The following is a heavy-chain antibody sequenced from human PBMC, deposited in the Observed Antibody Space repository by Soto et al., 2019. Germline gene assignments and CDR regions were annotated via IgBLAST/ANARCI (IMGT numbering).Heavy chain of an antibody. CDR2: ISYDGSNK. CDR3: ARDRAIVVVINDAEYFQH. J-gene: IGHJ1*01. CDR1: GFTFSSYA. Sequence: QVQLVESGGGVVQPGRSLRLSCAASGFTFSSYAMHWVRQAPGKGLEWVAVISYDGSNKYYADSVKGRFTISRDNSKNTVYLQMNSLRAEDTAVYYCARDRAIVVVINDAEYFQHWGQGTLVTVSS. V-gene: IGHV3-30-3*01. D-gene: IGHD3-22*01.